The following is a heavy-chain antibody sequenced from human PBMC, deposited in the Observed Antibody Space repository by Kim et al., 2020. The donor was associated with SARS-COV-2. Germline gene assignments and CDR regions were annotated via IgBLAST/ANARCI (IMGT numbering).Heavy chain of an antibody. CDR1: GFTFSSYA. J-gene: IGHJ4*02. Sequence: GGSLRLSCAASGFTFSSYAMSWVRQAPGKGLEWVSIIYRGGSPTYYADSVKGRFTISRDNSKNTLYLQMNSLSPGDTAVYYCAKAPTQNYGDPYFFDYWGRGTLVTVSS. V-gene: IGHV3-23*03. D-gene: IGHD4-17*01. CDR2: IYRGGSPT. CDR3: AKAPTQNYGDPYFFDY.